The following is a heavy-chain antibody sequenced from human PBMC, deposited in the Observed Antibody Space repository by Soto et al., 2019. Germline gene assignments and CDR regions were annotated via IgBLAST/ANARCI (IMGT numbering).Heavy chain of an antibody. V-gene: IGHV5-51*01. Sequence: GESLKISCKGSGYSFTSYWIGWVRQMPGKGLEWMGIIYPGDSDTRYSPSFQGQVTISADKSISTAYLQWSSLKASDTAMYYCARLRGSDIVATIYPHAFDIWGQGTMVTVSS. CDR3: ARLRGSDIVATIYPHAFDI. CDR1: GYSFTSYW. D-gene: IGHD5-12*01. J-gene: IGHJ3*02. CDR2: IYPGDSDT.